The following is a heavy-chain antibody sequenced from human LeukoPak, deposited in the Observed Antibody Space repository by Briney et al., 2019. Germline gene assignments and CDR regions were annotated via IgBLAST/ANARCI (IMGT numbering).Heavy chain of an antibody. CDR3: ARSGWELLTRYYYYMDV. J-gene: IGHJ6*03. D-gene: IGHD1-26*01. CDR1: GYTFTGSY. V-gene: IGHV1-2*02. CDR2: INPNSGGT. Sequence: ASVKVSCKASGYTFTGSYMHWVRQAPGQGLEWMGWINPNSGGTNYAQKFQGRVTMTRDTSISTAYMELSRLRSDDTAVYYCARSGWELLTRYYYYMDVWGKGTTVTVSS.